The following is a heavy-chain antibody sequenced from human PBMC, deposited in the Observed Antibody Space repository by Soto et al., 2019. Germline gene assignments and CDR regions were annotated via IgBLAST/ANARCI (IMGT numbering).Heavy chain of an antibody. Sequence: ASVKVSCKASGGTFSSYAIIWVRQSPGQVLEWMGGIIPIFGTANYAQKFQGRVTITADKSTSTAYMELSSLRSEDTAVYYCASSEIVVVVAATPGAFDIWGQGTMVTVSS. V-gene: IGHV1-69*06. J-gene: IGHJ3*02. D-gene: IGHD2-15*01. CDR1: GGTFSSYA. CDR3: ASSEIVVVVAATPGAFDI. CDR2: IIPIFGTA.